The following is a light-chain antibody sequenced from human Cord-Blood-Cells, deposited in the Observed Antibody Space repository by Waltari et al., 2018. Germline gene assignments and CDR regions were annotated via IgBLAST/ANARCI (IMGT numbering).Light chain of an antibody. Sequence: EIVMTQSPAPLSVHPGARATLSCRASQSVSSNLAWYQQKPGQAPRLLIYGASTRATGIPARVSGSGSGTEFTLTISSLQSEDFAVYYCQQYNNWPYSFGQGTKLEIK. CDR2: GAS. CDR3: QQYNNWPYS. J-gene: IGKJ2*03. CDR1: QSVSSN. V-gene: IGKV3-15*01.